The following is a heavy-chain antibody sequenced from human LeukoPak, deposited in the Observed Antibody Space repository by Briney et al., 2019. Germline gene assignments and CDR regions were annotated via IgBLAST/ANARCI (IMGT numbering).Heavy chain of an antibody. CDR1: GFTFSSYA. V-gene: IGHV3-23*01. CDR3: AKDEAGFDY. Sequence: PGGSLRLSCAASGFTFSSYAMSWVRQAPGKGLEWVSTISASGGNTYYADSVKGRFTISRDYSKNTLYLQMNSLRAEDTAVYYCAKDEAGFDYWGQGTLATVSS. J-gene: IGHJ4*02. CDR2: ISASGGNT.